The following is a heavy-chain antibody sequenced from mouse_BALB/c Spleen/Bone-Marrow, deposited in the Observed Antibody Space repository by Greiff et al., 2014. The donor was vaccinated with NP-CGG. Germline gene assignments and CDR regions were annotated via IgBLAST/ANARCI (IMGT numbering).Heavy chain of an antibody. D-gene: IGHD2-1*01. Sequence: EVQLVESGGGLVQPGGSLKLSCAASGFTFSSYTMSWVRQTPEKRLEWVAYISNGGGSTYYPDTVKGRITISRDNAKNTLYLQMSSLKSEDTAMYYCARQIYFPYFDYWGQGTTLTVSS. CDR3: ARQIYFPYFDY. CDR1: GFTFSSYT. CDR2: ISNGGGST. V-gene: IGHV5-12-2*01. J-gene: IGHJ2*01.